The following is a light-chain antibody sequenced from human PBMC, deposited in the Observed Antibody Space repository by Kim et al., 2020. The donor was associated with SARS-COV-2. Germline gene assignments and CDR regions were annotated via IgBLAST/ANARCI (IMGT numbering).Light chain of an antibody. Sequence: QSVLTQPPSVSVAPGQRVTISCTGSSSNIGAGYDVHWYQHLPGTAPKLLTYANSNRPSGVPDRFSGSKSGTSASLAITGLQAEDEADYYCQSYDSSLSGSVFGGGTKLTFL. J-gene: IGLJ2*01. CDR2: ANS. CDR3: QSYDSSLSGSV. V-gene: IGLV1-40*01. CDR1: SSNIGAGYD.